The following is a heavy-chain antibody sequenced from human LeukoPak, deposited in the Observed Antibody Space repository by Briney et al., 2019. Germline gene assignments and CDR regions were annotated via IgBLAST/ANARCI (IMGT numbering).Heavy chain of an antibody. CDR1: GSSISSSNW. J-gene: IGHJ4*02. V-gene: IGHV4-4*02. Sequence: SETLSLTCAVSGSSISSSNWWSWVRQPPGKGLEWIGEIYHSGRTNYNPSLKSRVTISVDKSKNQFSLKLSSVTAADTAVYYCARDGVSGRAFDYWGQGTLVTVSS. CDR2: IYHSGRT. CDR3: ARDGVSGRAFDY. D-gene: IGHD3-10*01.